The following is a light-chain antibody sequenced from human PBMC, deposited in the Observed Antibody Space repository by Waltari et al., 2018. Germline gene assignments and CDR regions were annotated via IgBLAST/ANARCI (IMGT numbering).Light chain of an antibody. Sequence: DIVLTQSPDSLTASLGERATINCKSSQSVFYSSINQNYLAWYPQRPGQPPKLLLYWASTRESGVPDRFIGSGSGTDFTLTISRLQAEDVAVYYCQQYYNTPVTFGGGTKVEIQ. CDR1: QSVFYSSINQNY. J-gene: IGKJ4*01. V-gene: IGKV4-1*01. CDR2: WAS. CDR3: QQYYNTPVT.